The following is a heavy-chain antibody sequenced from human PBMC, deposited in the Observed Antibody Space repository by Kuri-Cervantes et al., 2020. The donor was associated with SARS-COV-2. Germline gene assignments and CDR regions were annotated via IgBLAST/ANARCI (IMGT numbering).Heavy chain of an antibody. CDR1: GYSFTSYW. CDR3: AILTIRAGYSSGWFLPFDP. D-gene: IGHD6-19*01. V-gene: IGHV5-51*01. Sequence: KVSCKGSGYSFTSYWIGWVRQMPGKGLEWMGIIYPGDSDTRYSPSFQGQVTISADKSISTAYLQWSSLKALDTAMYYCAILTIRAGYSSGWFLPFDPWGQGTLVTVSS. J-gene: IGHJ5*02. CDR2: IYPGDSDT.